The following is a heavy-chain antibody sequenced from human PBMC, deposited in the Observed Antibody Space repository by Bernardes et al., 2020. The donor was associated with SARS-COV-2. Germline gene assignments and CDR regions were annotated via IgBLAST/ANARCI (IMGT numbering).Heavy chain of an antibody. CDR3: ARRSPTVAHDS. J-gene: IGHJ4*02. CDR1: CASITSGYYY. D-gene: IGHD2-15*01. CDR2: LYFGGTT. Sequence: SQSLSPTCTLSCASITSGYYYWGWIRQPPGKGLEWIGCLYFGGTTRYNPSLKSRVTIPLSTSKNQYSLKMNTVTAADAAIYFCARRSPTVAHDSWGQGTLVTVSS. V-gene: IGHV4-39*01.